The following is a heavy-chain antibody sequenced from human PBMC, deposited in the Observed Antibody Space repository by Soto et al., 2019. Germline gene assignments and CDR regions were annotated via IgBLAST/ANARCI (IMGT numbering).Heavy chain of an antibody. CDR1: GGSFSGYY. CDR2: INHSGST. Sequence: SETLSLTCAVYGGSFSGYYWSWIRQPPGKGLEWIGEINHSGSTNYNPSLKSRVTISVDTSKNQFSLKLSSVTAADTAVYYCARGQSNRRGYSYGYRVTVFDDWGKGTLVTVSS. J-gene: IGHJ4*02. CDR3: ARGQSNRRGYSYGYRVTVFDD. V-gene: IGHV4-34*01. D-gene: IGHD5-18*01.